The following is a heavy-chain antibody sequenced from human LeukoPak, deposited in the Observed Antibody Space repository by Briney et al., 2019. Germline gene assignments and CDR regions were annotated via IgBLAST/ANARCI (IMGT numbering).Heavy chain of an antibody. CDR1: GYTFTSHY. D-gene: IGHD6-13*01. CDR2: INPNSGGT. J-gene: IGHJ5*02. V-gene: IGHV1-2*02. Sequence: ASVTVSCKAFGYTFTSHYLHWVRQAPGQGLEWMGWINPNSGGTTYAQKFQGRVSMTRDSSISTTYMELRRLTSDDTAVFYCAREGRAAADTNWFDPWGQGTLVTVS. CDR3: AREGRAAADTNWFDP.